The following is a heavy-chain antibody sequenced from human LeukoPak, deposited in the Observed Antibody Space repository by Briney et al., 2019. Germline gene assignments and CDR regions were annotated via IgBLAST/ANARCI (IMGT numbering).Heavy chain of an antibody. V-gene: IGHV3-23*01. CDR3: AKEGYSYGGGSDYYMDV. Sequence: TGGSLRLSCAASGFSFSSYAMSWVRQAPGKGLEWVSAISGSGGSTYYADSVKGRFTISRDNSKNTLYLQMNSLRAEDTAVYYCAKEGYSYGGGSDYYMDVWGKGTTVTVSS. CDR1: GFSFSSYA. J-gene: IGHJ6*03. D-gene: IGHD5-18*01. CDR2: ISGSGGST.